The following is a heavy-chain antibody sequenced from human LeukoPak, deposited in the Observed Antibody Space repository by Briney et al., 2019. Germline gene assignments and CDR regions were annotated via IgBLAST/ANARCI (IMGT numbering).Heavy chain of an antibody. CDR1: GYTFTSYY. CDR2: INPSGGST. J-gene: IGHJ4*02. V-gene: IGHV1-46*01. D-gene: IGHD3-22*01. CDR3: ARLMDNNYDGSAFDY. Sequence: ASVKVSCKASGYTFTSYYMHWVRQAPGQGLEWMGIINPSGGSTSYAQKFQGRVTMTTDTSATTAYLELRSLTSDDTALYYCARLMDNNYDGSAFDYWGQGTLVTVSS.